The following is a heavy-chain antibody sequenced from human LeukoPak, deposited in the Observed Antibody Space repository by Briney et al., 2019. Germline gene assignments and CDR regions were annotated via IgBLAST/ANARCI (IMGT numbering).Heavy chain of an antibody. V-gene: IGHV3-7*01. Sequence: GGSLRLSCVASGFIFSKSWMTWVRQAPGKGLEWVANIKEDGSEKYYVDSVKGRFTISRDNAKNSLYLQMNSLRAEDTAVYYCAKYINAVDFWGQGTLVTVSS. CDR3: AKYINAVDF. J-gene: IGHJ4*02. CDR1: GFIFSKSW. D-gene: IGHD2/OR15-2a*01. CDR2: IKEDGSEK.